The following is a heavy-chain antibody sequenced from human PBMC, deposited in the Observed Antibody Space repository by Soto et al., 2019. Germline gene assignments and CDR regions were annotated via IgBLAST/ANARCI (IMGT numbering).Heavy chain of an antibody. Sequence: QVQLVESGGGVVQPGRSLRLSCAASGFTFSSYGMHWVRQAPGKGLEWVAGISYDGSNKYYADSVKGRFTISRDNSKNTLYLQMNSLRAEDTAVYYCAKDLDLYSSGWYGIDYWGQGTLVTVSS. J-gene: IGHJ4*02. V-gene: IGHV3-30*18. CDR3: AKDLDLYSSGWYGIDY. D-gene: IGHD6-19*01. CDR2: ISYDGSNK. CDR1: GFTFSSYG.